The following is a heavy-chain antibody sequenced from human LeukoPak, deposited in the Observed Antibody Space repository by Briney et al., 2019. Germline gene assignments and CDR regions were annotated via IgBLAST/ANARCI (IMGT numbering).Heavy chain of an antibody. Sequence: GGSLRLSCTSSGFTFGDYAMTWFRQAPGKGLEWVGFIRGKAYGGTTEYAASVKGRFTISRDDSKSIAYLQMTSLKTEDTAVYYCTIVGATWGQGTLVTVSS. J-gene: IGHJ5*02. CDR1: GFTFGDYA. CDR3: TIVGAT. V-gene: IGHV3-49*03. D-gene: IGHD1-26*01. CDR2: IRGKAYGGTT.